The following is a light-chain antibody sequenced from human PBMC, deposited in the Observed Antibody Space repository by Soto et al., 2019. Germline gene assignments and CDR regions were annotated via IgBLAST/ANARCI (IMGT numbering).Light chain of an antibody. V-gene: IGLV1-44*01. J-gene: IGLJ3*02. CDR2: SNN. CDR1: SSNIGSNT. Sequence: QSVLTQPPSASGTPGQRVTISCSGSSSNIGSNTVNWYQQLPGTAPKHLIFSNNQRPSGVPDRFSVSKSGTSASLAISGLQPEDEADYYCAAWDDILSWVFGGGTKLTVL. CDR3: AAWDDILSWV.